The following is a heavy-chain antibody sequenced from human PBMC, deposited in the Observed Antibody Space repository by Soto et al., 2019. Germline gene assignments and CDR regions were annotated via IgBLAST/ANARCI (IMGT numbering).Heavy chain of an antibody. CDR2: IHYSGST. CDR1: GGSVNIGTYY. V-gene: IGHV4-61*01. J-gene: IGHJ4*02. D-gene: IGHD2-21*01. CDR3: TRGGDADKNGH. Sequence: PSETLSLTCTVPGGSVNIGTYYWRWIRQPPGKGLEWIGFIHYSGSTNYNPSLKSRVTMSVDTSKNQFSLKLTSVNAADTAVYYCTRGGDADKNGHWGQGTLVTVS.